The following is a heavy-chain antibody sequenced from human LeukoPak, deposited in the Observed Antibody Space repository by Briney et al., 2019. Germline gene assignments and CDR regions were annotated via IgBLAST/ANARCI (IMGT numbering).Heavy chain of an antibody. V-gene: IGHV1-18*01. CDR3: ARSVHGLVRGSYYGDAFDI. D-gene: IGHD1-26*01. Sequence: GASVKVSCEASGYTFTSYGISWVRQAPGQGLEWMGWISAYNGNTNYAQKLQGRVTMTTDTSTSTAYMELRSLRSDDTAVYYCARSVHGLVRGSYYGDAFDIWGQGTMVTVSS. CDR1: GYTFTSYG. J-gene: IGHJ3*02. CDR2: ISAYNGNT.